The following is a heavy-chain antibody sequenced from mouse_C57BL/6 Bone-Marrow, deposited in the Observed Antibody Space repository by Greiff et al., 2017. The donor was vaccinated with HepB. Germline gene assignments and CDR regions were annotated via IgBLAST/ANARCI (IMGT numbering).Heavy chain of an antibody. J-gene: IGHJ3*01. V-gene: IGHV5-17*01. CDR3: ARMLRFAY. CDR2: ISSGSSTI. Sequence: EVKLMEYGGGLVKPGGSLKLSCAASGFTFSDYGMHWVRQAPEKGLEWVAYISSGSSTIYYADTVKGRFTISRDNAKNTLFLQMTSLRSEDTAMYYCARMLRFAYWGQGTLVTVSA. CDR1: GFTFSDYG.